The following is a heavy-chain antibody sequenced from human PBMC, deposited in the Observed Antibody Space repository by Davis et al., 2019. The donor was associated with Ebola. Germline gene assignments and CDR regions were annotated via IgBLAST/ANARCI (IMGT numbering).Heavy chain of an antibody. CDR3: ARVEYYDFWSGGFDY. V-gene: IGHV4-61*01. J-gene: IGHJ4*02. CDR2: INYSGST. CDR1: GGSVSSGSYY. Sequence: MPGGSLRLSCTVSGGSVSSGSYYWSWIRQPPGKGLEWIGYINYSGSTNYNPSLKSRVTISVDTSKNQFSLKLSSVTAADTAVYYCARVEYYDFWSGGFDYWGQGTLVTVSS. D-gene: IGHD3-3*01.